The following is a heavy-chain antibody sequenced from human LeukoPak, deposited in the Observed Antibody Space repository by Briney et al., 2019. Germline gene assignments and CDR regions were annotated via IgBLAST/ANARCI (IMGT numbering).Heavy chain of an antibody. J-gene: IGHJ4*02. CDR1: GGSFSSYY. CDR2: ICSSGST. D-gene: IGHD6-19*01. V-gene: IGHV4-4*07. CDR3: ARQRAVAGKAGFDY. Sequence: AETLTLPCTVSGGSFSSYYWSWIRQPAGKGLEWIGRICSSGSTNYNPSLKSRVTILVDKSKKQSIFKLSTVTTADTAVDYCARQRAVAGKAGFDYWGEGNQVTVSS.